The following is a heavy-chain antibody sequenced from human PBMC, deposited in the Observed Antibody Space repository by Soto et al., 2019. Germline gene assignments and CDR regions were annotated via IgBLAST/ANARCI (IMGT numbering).Heavy chain of an antibody. J-gene: IGHJ4*02. Sequence: QLQLQESGPGLVKPSETLSLTCTVSGGSISSSSYYWGWIRQPPGKGLEWIGSIYYSGSTYYNPSLRSRVTLSVDTSKNQFSLKLSSVTAADTAVYYCASVYCSGGSCCPFDYWGQGTLVTVSS. V-gene: IGHV4-39*01. CDR3: ASVYCSGGSCCPFDY. CDR2: IYYSGST. CDR1: GGSISSSSYY. D-gene: IGHD2-15*01.